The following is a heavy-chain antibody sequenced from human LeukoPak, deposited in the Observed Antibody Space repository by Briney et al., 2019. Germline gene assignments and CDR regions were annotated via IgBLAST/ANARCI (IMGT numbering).Heavy chain of an antibody. Sequence: GGSLRLSCVASGFTFSSNGMHWVRQAPGKGLEWVTFIQYDGSKKYYADSVKGRFTISRDNSKNTLYLEMNSLRAEDTAVYYCAKDVGSYYDYWGQGILVTVSS. V-gene: IGHV3-30*02. D-gene: IGHD3-10*01. CDR2: IQYDGSKK. CDR1: GFTFSSNG. J-gene: IGHJ4*02. CDR3: AKDVGSYYDY.